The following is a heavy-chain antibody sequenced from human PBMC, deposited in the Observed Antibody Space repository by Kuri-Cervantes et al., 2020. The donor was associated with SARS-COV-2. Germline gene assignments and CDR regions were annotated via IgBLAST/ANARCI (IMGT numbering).Heavy chain of an antibody. Sequence: SETLSLTCAISGGSISSYYWSWIRQPAGKGLEWIGRIYTSGSTNYNPSLKSRVTMSVDTSKNQFSLKLSSGTAADTAVYYCARDIPSFNWNYHPPYNYYYMDVWGKGTTVTVSS. CDR3: ARDIPSFNWNYHPPYNYYYMDV. J-gene: IGHJ6*03. CDR2: IYTSGST. D-gene: IGHD1-7*01. V-gene: IGHV4-4*07. CDR1: GGSISSYY.